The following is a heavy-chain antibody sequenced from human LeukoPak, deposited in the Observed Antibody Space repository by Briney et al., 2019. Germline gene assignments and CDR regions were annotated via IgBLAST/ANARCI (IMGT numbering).Heavy chain of an antibody. V-gene: IGHV1-69*05. D-gene: IGHD1-1*01. J-gene: IGHJ4*02. CDR3: ARGGPTGYTVDY. CDR2: IIPIFGTA. Sequence: ASVKVSCKASGGTFSSYAISWVRQAPGQGLEWMGGIIPIFGTANYAQKFQGRVTMTRDTSISTAYMELSRLRSDDTAVYYCARGGPTGYTVDYRGQGTLVTVSS. CDR1: GGTFSSYA.